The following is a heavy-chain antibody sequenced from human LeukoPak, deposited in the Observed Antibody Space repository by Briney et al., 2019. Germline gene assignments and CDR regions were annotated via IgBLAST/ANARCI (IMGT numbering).Heavy chain of an antibody. D-gene: IGHD3-22*01. V-gene: IGHV4-59*12. CDR1: GGSISTYY. Sequence: SETLSLTCTVSGGSISTYYWGWIRQPPGKGLEWIGYVSSNEGTNYNPSLKSRVTISVDRSKNQFSLKLSSVTAADTAVYYCARVGDSSGYFPIRHWGQGTLVTVSS. CDR2: VSSNEGT. CDR3: ARVGDSSGYFPIRH. J-gene: IGHJ1*01.